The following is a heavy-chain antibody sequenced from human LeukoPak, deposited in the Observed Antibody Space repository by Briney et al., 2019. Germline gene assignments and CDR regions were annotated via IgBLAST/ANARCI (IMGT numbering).Heavy chain of an antibody. D-gene: IGHD3-3*01. J-gene: IGHJ4*02. CDR3: AGISHWSPPLFDY. CDR2: IFDRGST. Sequence: SETLSLTCTVSGGSISAYDWTWIRQPPGKGLEWIGYIFDRGSTNYNPSLKSRVTISVDTSKNQFSLKLTSVTAADTAVYYCAGISHWSPPLFDYWGQGTLVTVSS. CDR1: GGSISAYD. V-gene: IGHV4-59*08.